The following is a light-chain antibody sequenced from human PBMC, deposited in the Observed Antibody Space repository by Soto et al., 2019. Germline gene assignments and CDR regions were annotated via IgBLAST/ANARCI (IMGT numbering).Light chain of an antibody. V-gene: IGLV1-44*01. J-gene: IGLJ3*02. CDR3: AAWDDSLSWV. CDR1: SSNIGSNT. CDR2: SNN. Sequence: QSVLTQPPSASGTPRQRVTISCSGSSSNIGSNTVNWYQQLPGTAPKHLIFSNNQRPSGVPDRFSGSKSGTSASLAISGLQPEDEADYYCAAWDDSLSWVFGGGTQLTVL.